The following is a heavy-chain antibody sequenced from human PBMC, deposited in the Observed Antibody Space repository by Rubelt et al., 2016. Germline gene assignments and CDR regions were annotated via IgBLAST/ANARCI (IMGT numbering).Heavy chain of an antibody. Sequence: QLQLQESGPGLVKPSETLSLTCAVYGGSFSGYYWSWIRQPPGKGLEWIGEIHHSGSTNYNPSLKSRVTILVDTSKHQLSLNLSSVTAADTAVYYCARVLGYYDSSGYYSSGIDYWGQGTLVTVSS. J-gene: IGHJ4*02. D-gene: IGHD3-22*01. V-gene: IGHV4-34*01. CDR2: IHHSGST. CDR1: GGSFSGYY. CDR3: ARVLGYYDSSGYYSSGIDY.